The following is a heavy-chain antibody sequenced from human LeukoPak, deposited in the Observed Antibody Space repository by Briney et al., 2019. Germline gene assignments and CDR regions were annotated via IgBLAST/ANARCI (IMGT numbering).Heavy chain of an antibody. V-gene: IGHV3-23*01. CDR3: ARPSDSSNYRLHY. J-gene: IGHJ4*02. CDR1: GFTFSSYA. CDR2: ISGTGGST. Sequence: GGSLRLSCAASGFTFSSYAMSWVRQAPGKGLEWVSAISGTGGSTYYADSVKGRFTISRDNSKNTLYLQMNSLRAEDTAVYYCARPSDSSNYRLHYWGQGTLVTVSS. D-gene: IGHD3-22*01.